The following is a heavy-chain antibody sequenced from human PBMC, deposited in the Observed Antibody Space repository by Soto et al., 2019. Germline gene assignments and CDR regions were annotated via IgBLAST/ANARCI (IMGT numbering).Heavy chain of an antibody. J-gene: IGHJ5*02. CDR3: ARGSANTHPFDP. D-gene: IGHD2-2*01. V-gene: IGHV3-30-3*01. Sequence: QVQLVESGGGVVQPGRSLRLSCAASGFTFSSYAMHWVRQAPGKGLEWVAVISYDGSNKYYADSVKGRFTISRDNSKNPLYLQMNSLRAEDTAVYYCARGSANTHPFDPWGQGTLVTVSS. CDR1: GFTFSSYA. CDR2: ISYDGSNK.